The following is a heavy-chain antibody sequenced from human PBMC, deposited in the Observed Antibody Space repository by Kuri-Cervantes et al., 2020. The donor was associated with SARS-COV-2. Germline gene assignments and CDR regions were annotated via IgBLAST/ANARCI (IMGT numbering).Heavy chain of an antibody. CDR2: INPNSGDT. D-gene: IGHD3-9*01. Sequence: ASVKVSCKASRYTFTYYYIHWMRQAPGQGLEWMGSINPNSGDTNYAQRFQGRVIMTRDTSITTAYMDLSRLTSDDTAVYYRARKGDWAYFDYWGQGTLVTVSS. J-gene: IGHJ4*02. V-gene: IGHV1-2*02. CDR3: ARKGDWAYFDY. CDR1: RYTFTYYY.